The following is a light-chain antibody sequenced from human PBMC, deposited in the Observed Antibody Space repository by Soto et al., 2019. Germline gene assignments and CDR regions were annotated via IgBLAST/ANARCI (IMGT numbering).Light chain of an antibody. Sequence: ALTQPPSASGTPGQRVTISCSGSSSNFGSNYVYWYQQLPGTAPKLLIYRNNQRPSGVPDRFSGSKSGTSASLAISGLRSDDDADYYCAAWDDSLSGPGVFGTGPKVTV. CDR3: AAWDDSLSGPGV. V-gene: IGLV1-47*01. J-gene: IGLJ1*01. CDR2: RNN. CDR1: SSNFGSNY.